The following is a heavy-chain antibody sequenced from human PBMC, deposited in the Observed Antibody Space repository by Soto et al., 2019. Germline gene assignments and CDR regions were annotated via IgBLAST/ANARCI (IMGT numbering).Heavy chain of an antibody. V-gene: IGHV3-23*01. CDR2: ISGSGGST. Sequence: GGSLRLSCAASGFTFSSYAMSWVRQAPGKGLEWVSSISGSGGSTYYADSVKGRFTISRDNSKNTLYLQMNSLRAEDTAVYYCAKDHLAWGSPYQPGGFDYWGQGTLVTVSX. J-gene: IGHJ4*02. CDR1: GFTFSSYA. D-gene: IGHD3-16*01. CDR3: AKDHLAWGSPYQPGGFDY.